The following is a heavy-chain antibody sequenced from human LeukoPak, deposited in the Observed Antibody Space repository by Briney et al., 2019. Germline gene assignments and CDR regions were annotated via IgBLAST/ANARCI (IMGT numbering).Heavy chain of an antibody. CDR2: IRYDGSNK. CDR3: AKDQSRYYYGSRAMDV. V-gene: IGHV3-30*02. J-gene: IGHJ6*02. D-gene: IGHD3-10*01. CDR1: GFTFSSYG. Sequence: GGSLRLSCAASGFTFSSYGMHWVRQAPGKGLEWVAFIRYDGSNKYYADSVKGRFTNSRDNSKNTLYLQMNSLRAEDTAVYYCAKDQSRYYYGSRAMDVWGQGTTVTVSS.